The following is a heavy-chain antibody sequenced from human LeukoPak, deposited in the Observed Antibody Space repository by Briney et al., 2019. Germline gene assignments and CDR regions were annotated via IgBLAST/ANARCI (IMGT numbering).Heavy chain of an antibody. V-gene: IGHV3-74*01. CDR1: GVTFGGYW. D-gene: IGHD1-14*01. Sequence: GSLRLSCAASGVTFGGYWMHWVREAPGKGLVWVSRINSDGSSPSYADSVKGRFTISRDNAKNTLYLQMNSLRAEDTAVYYCARGTYYFDYWGQGTLVTVSS. CDR3: ARGTYYFDY. CDR2: INSDGSSP. J-gene: IGHJ4*02.